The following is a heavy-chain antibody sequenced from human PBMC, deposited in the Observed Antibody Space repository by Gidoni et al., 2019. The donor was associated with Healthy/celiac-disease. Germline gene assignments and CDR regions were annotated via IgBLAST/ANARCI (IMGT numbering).Heavy chain of an antibody. CDR2: ISSSSSYI. CDR1: GFTFSSYS. CDR3: ARDLYYDFWSPADAFDI. J-gene: IGHJ3*02. D-gene: IGHD3-3*01. Sequence: EVQLVESGGGLVKPGGSLRLSCAASGFTFSSYSMNWVRQAPGKGLEWVSSISSSSSYIYYADSVKGRFNISRDNAKNSLYLQMNSLRAEDTAVYYCARDLYYDFWSPADAFDIWGQGTMVTVSS. V-gene: IGHV3-21*01.